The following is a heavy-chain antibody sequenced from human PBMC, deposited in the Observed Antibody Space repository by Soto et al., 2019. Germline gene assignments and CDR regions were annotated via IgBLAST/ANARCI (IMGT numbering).Heavy chain of an antibody. V-gene: IGHV3-11*01. Sequence: QVHLVESGGGLVKPGGSLRLSCAGSGFTLSDYYMTWIRQAPGKGLEWVSYISSGRSIYYADSVRGRFTISRDNAENSLYLQMNSLRAEDTALYYCARNSEHFDYWGQGTLVTVSS. CDR3: ARNSEHFDY. CDR2: ISSGRSI. D-gene: IGHD1-26*01. CDR1: GFTLSDYY. J-gene: IGHJ4*02.